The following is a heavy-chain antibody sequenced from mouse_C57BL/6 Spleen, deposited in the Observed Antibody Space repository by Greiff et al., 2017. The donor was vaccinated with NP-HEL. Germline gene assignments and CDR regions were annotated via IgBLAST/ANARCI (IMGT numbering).Heavy chain of an antibody. D-gene: IGHD1-1*01. J-gene: IGHJ3*01. CDR3: ARSKGSSPAGFAY. Sequence: QVHVKQPGTELVKPGASVKLSCKASGYTFTSYWMHWVKQRPGQGLEWIGNINPSNGGTNYNEKFKSKATLTVDKSSSTAYMQLSSLTSEDSAVYYCARSKGSSPAGFAYWGQGTLVTVSA. V-gene: IGHV1-53*01. CDR1: GYTFTSYW. CDR2: INPSNGGT.